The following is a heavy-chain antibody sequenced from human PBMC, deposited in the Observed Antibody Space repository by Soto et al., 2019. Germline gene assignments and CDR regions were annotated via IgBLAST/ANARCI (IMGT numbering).Heavy chain of an antibody. J-gene: IGHJ3*01. D-gene: IGHD3-10*01. CDR2: IYYSGGT. CDR1: GGSISSYY. Sequence: SETLSLTCTVSGGSISSYYWSWIRQPPGKGLEWIGYIYYSGGTNYNPSLKSRVTISVDTSKNQFSLKLSSVTAADTAVYYCARGRRITDGSGAEAWGQGTMVTVSS. CDR3: ARGRRITDGSGAEA. V-gene: IGHV4-59*01.